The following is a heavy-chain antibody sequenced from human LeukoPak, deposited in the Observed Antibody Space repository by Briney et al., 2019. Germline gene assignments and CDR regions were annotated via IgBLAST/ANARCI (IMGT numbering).Heavy chain of an antibody. CDR3: ARARRAEYSSGRYWFDP. V-gene: IGHV1-69*06. CDR1: GGTFSSYA. D-gene: IGHD6-19*01. Sequence: ASVKVSCKASGGTFSSYAISWVRQAPGQGLEWMGGIIPIFGTANYAQKFQGRVTNTADKSTSTAYMELSSLRSEDTAVYYCARARRAEYSSGRYWFDPWGQGTLVTVSS. CDR2: IIPIFGTA. J-gene: IGHJ5*02.